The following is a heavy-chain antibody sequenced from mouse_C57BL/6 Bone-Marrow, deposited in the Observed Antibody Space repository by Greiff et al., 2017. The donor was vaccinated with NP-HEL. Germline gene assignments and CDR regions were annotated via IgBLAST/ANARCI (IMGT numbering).Heavy chain of an antibody. CDR2: ISSGGSYT. Sequence: EVMLVESGGDLVKPGGSLKLSCAASGFTFSSYGMSWVRQTPDKRLEWVATISSGGSYTYYPDSVKGRFTISRDNAKNTLYLQMSSLKSEDTAMYYCARHYDYGYAMDYWGQGTSVTVSS. D-gene: IGHD2-4*01. J-gene: IGHJ4*01. V-gene: IGHV5-6*01. CDR1: GFTFSSYG. CDR3: ARHYDYGYAMDY.